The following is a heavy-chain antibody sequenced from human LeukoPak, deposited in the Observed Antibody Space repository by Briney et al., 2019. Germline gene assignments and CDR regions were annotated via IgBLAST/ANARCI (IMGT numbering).Heavy chain of an antibody. V-gene: IGHV4-59*12. CDR1: GGSISSYY. Sequence: SETLSLTCTVSGGSISSYYWSWIRQPPGKGLEWIGNIFYSGSTTYNPSLKSRVTISVDTSKNQFSLKLSSVTAADTAVYYCATVVVVTAANWFDPWGQGTLVTVSS. J-gene: IGHJ5*02. CDR2: IFYSGST. D-gene: IGHD2-21*02. CDR3: ATVVVVTAANWFDP.